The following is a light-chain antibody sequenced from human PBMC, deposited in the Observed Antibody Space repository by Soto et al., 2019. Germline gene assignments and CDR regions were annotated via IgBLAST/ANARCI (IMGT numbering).Light chain of an antibody. CDR3: SSYTSSSTPFV. CDR2: EVS. Sequence: QSVLTPPASVSGSPGQSITVSCTGTSSDVVGYNYVSWYQQHPGKAPKLMIYEVSSRPSGVSNRFSGSKSGNTASLTISGLQAEDEADYYCSSYTSSSTPFVFGTGTKLTVL. V-gene: IGLV2-14*01. CDR1: SSDVVGYNY. J-gene: IGLJ1*01.